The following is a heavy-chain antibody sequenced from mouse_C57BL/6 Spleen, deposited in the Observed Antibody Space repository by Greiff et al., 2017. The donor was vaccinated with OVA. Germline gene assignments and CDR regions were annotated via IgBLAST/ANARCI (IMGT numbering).Heavy chain of an antibody. V-gene: IGHV1-26*01. Sequence: EVQLQQSGPELVKPGASVKISCKASGYTFTDYYMNWVKQSHGKSLEWIGDINPNNGGTSYNQKFKGKATLTVDKSSSTAYMALRSLTSEDSAVYCCARGVGPGYFDYWGQGTTLTVSS. D-gene: IGHD4-1*01. CDR2: INPNNGGT. CDR1: GYTFTDYY. J-gene: IGHJ2*01. CDR3: ARGVGPGYFDY.